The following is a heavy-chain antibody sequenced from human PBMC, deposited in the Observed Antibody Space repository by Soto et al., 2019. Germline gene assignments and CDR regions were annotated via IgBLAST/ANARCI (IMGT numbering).Heavy chain of an antibody. D-gene: IGHD1-26*01. Sequence: KPSETLSLTCTVSGGPISSGGYYWSWIRQHPGKGLEWIGYIYYSGSTYYNPSLKSRVTIPVDTSKNQFSLKLTSVTAADTAVYYCARVRGGGPFDDWGQGTLVTVSS. CDR3: ARVRGGGPFDD. CDR2: IYYSGST. CDR1: GGPISSGGYY. J-gene: IGHJ4*02. V-gene: IGHV4-31*03.